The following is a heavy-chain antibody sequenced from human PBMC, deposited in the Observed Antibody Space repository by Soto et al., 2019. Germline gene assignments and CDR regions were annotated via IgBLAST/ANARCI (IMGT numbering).Heavy chain of an antibody. Sequence: GGSLRLSCAASGFTFSNAWMNWVRQAPGKGLEWVGRIKSKTDGGTTDYAAPVKGRFTISRDDSKNTLYLQMNSLKTEDTAVYYCTTGLSPPSYVVVPAALYYYYGMDVWGQGTTVTVSS. CDR2: IKSKTDGGTT. CDR1: GFTFSNAW. D-gene: IGHD2-2*01. V-gene: IGHV3-15*07. CDR3: TTGLSPPSYVVVPAALYYYYGMDV. J-gene: IGHJ6*02.